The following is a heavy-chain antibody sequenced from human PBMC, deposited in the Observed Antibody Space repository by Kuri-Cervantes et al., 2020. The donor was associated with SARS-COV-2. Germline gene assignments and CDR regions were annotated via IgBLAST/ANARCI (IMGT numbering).Heavy chain of an antibody. J-gene: IGHJ1*01. V-gene: IGHV4-39*07. D-gene: IGHD4-17*01. CDR2: IYYSGST. CDR3: ARGDYGDYDRYFRH. CDR1: GGSISSSSYY. Sequence: SETLSLTCTVSGGSISSSSYYWGWIRQPPGKGLEWIGSIYYSGSTYYNPSLKSRVTISVDTSKNQFSLELSSVTAADTAVYYCARGDYGDYDRYFRHWGQGTLVTVSS.